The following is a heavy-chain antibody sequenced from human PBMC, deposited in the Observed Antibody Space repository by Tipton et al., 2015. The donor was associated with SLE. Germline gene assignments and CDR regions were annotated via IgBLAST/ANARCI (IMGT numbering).Heavy chain of an antibody. Sequence: TLSLTCTVSGGSISSYNWSWIWQPPGKGLEWIGYIYYSGSTNYNPTLKRRVTISVETAKNQFPLNLSSVTAAGTAVSYCARASHDYDSSGYYPGAFDIWGQGTWVTVSS. J-gene: IGHJ3*02. CDR1: GGSISSYN. CDR3: ARASHDYDSSGYYPGAFDI. V-gene: IGHV4-59*01. D-gene: IGHD3-22*01. CDR2: IYYSGST.